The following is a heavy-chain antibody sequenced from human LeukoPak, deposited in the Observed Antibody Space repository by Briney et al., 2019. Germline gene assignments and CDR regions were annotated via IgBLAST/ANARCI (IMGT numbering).Heavy chain of an antibody. CDR2: IYTSGST. J-gene: IGHJ5*02. D-gene: IGHD2-15*01. Sequence: PSQTLSLTCTVSGGSISSNIYYWSWIRQPAGKGLEWIGRIYTSGSTNYNPSLKSRVTISVDTSKNQFSLKLSSVTAADTAVYYCAVVVVAARGLNWFDPWGQGTLVTVSS. CDR1: GGSISSNIYY. CDR3: AVVVVAARGLNWFDP. V-gene: IGHV4-61*02.